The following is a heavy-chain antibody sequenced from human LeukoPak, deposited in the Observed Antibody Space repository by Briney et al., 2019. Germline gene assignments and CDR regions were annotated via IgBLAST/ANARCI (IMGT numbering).Heavy chain of an antibody. CDR2: ISYDGSNK. D-gene: IGHD1-26*01. V-gene: IGHV3-30*04. Sequence: GGSLRLSCAASGFTFSSYAMHWVRQAPGKGLEWVAVISYDGSNKYYADSVKGRFTISRDNSKNTLYLQMNSLRAEDTAVYYCARKSGSVTTLDAFDIWGQGTMVTVSS. CDR1: GFTFSSYA. CDR3: ARKSGSVTTLDAFDI. J-gene: IGHJ3*02.